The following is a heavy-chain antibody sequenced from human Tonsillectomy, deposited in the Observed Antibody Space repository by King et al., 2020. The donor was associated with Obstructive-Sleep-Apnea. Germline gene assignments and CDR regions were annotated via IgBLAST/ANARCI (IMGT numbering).Heavy chain of an antibody. CDR2: IYWDDDE. CDR3: AQTNDDYNGGGFDP. D-gene: IGHD5-24*01. J-gene: IGHJ5*02. CDR1: GCSLSTSGVA. V-gene: IGHV2-5*02. Sequence: TLKESGPTLVKPTQTLTLTCTFSGCSLSTSGVAVGWIRQPPGKALEWLALIYWDDDERYTPSLKSRLTITKDTSKNQVVLTMTNMDPVDTATYYCAQTNDDYNGGGFDPWGQGTLVTVPS.